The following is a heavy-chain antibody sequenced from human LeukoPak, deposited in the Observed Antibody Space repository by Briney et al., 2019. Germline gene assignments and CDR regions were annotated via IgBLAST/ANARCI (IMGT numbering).Heavy chain of an antibody. CDR1: GGSISSYY. J-gene: IGHJ4*02. Sequence: NPSETLSLTCTVSGGSISSYYWSWIRQPPGKGLEWIGYISHSGSTNYNPSLKSRVTISVDTSKNQFSLKLSSVTAADTAVYYCARMPPVGGSYVYWGQGTLVTVSS. CDR2: ISHSGST. CDR3: ARMPPVGGSYVY. D-gene: IGHD1-26*01. V-gene: IGHV4-59*01.